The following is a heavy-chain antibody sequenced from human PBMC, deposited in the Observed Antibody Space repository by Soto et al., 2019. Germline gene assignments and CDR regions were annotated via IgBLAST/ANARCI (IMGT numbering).Heavy chain of an antibody. D-gene: IGHD3-3*01. CDR2: IKSDGTTA. V-gene: IGHV3-30-3*02. Sequence: QVKLVESGGGVVQPGRSRRLSCVTSGFTFRSYGMHWVRQSPDKGLEWVAVIKSDGTTADYIESVKGRFFISRDNSKKTVYLQMNNLRPEDTGIYYCAKPRSSLEWPPLDPWGQGTLVTVSS. CDR1: GFTFRSYG. CDR3: AKPRSSLEWPPLDP. J-gene: IGHJ5*02.